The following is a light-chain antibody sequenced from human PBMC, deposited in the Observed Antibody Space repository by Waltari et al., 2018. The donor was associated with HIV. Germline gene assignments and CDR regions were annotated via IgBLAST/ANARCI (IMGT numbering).Light chain of an antibody. CDR3: ASWDDTLGVV. V-gene: IGLV1-44*01. J-gene: IGLJ2*01. Sequence: QSVLTQPPSASGTPGQRVTISCSGSPSNIGNNSVNWYQQFPGSAPKLLLYSNSQRALGVPDRFSGSKSGSSASLAISGPQADDEAHYYCASWDDTLGVVFGGGTTLTVL. CDR1: PSNIGNNS. CDR2: SNS.